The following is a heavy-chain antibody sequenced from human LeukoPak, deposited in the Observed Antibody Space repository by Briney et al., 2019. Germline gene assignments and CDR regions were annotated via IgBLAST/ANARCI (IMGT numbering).Heavy chain of an antibody. D-gene: IGHD3-22*01. CDR2: ISSSGGAI. CDR1: GFTVSSTY. CDR3: ATYYYDSLY. J-gene: IGHJ4*02. V-gene: IGHV3-48*01. Sequence: GGSLRLSCAASGFTVSSTYMSWVRQAPGKGLEWVSYISSSGGAIDNADSVKGRFTISRDNAKNSLYLQMNSLRAEDTAVYYCATYYYDSLYWGQGTLVTVSS.